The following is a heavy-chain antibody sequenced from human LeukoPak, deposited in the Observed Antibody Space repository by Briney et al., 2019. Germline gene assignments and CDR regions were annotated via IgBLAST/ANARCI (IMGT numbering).Heavy chain of an antibody. V-gene: IGHV3-53*01. CDR1: GFTVSSNY. CDR3: AKDRISGDPKFFDL. Sequence: PGGSLRLSCAASGFTVSSNYMSWVRQAPGKGLEWVSVIYSGGSTYYADSVKGRFTISRDSSKNTLYLQMNSLRAEDTTLYYCAKDRISGDPKFFDLWGRGTLVTVSS. CDR2: IYSGGST. D-gene: IGHD3-3*01. J-gene: IGHJ2*01.